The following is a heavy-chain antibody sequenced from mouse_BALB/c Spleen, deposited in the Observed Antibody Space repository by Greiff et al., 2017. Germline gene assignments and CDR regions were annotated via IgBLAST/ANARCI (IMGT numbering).Heavy chain of an antibody. D-gene: IGHD2-14*01. Sequence: VQLQESGPGLVAPSQSLSITCTVSGFSLTSYGVHWVRQPPGKGLEWLGVIWAGGSTNYNSALMSRLSISKDNSKSQVFLKMNSLQTDDTAMYYCAKYRYDEYYAMDYWGQGTSVTVSS. V-gene: IGHV2-9*02. CDR1: GFSLTSYG. CDR3: AKYRYDEYYAMDY. J-gene: IGHJ4*01. CDR2: IWAGGST.